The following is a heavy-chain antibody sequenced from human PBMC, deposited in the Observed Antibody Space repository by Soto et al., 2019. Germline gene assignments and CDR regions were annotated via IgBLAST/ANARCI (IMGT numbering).Heavy chain of an antibody. Sequence: NPSETLSLTCVVYGGSFSGYYWSWIRQPPGKGLEWIGEINHSGSTNYKSSLKSRVTISVDTSKNQFSLKLSSVTAADTAVYYCARGRTRESNNHYYSVAYKYYFDYWGQGSLVTVSS. V-gene: IGHV4-34*01. J-gene: IGHJ4*02. CDR1: GGSFSGYY. CDR2: INHSGST. CDR3: ARGRTRESNNHYYSVAYKYYFDY. D-gene: IGHD2-21*02.